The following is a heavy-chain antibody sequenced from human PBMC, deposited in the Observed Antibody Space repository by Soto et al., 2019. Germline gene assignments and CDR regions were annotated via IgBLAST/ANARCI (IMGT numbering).Heavy chain of an antibody. V-gene: IGHV3-23*01. D-gene: IGHD6-19*01. CDR2: ISGSGGST. Sequence: EVQLLESGGGLVQPGGSLRLSCAASGFTFSSYAMSWVRQAPGKGLEWVSAISGSGGSTYYADSVKGRFTISRDNSKNTLDVQMNGLRAEDTAVYYCAESPYSSGWYDWYFDLWGRGTLVTVSS. J-gene: IGHJ2*01. CDR1: GFTFSSYA. CDR3: AESPYSSGWYDWYFDL.